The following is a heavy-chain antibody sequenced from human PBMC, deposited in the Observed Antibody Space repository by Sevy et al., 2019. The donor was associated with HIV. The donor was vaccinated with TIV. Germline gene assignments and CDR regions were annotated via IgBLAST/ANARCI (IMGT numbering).Heavy chain of an antibody. CDR3: ARGEIAAAGTTDYYYYYYGMDD. V-gene: IGHV1-69*13. D-gene: IGHD6-13*01. Sequence: ASVKVSCKASGGTFSSYAISWVRQAPGQGLEWMGGIIPIFGTANYAQKFQGRVTITADESTSTAYMELSSLRSEDTAVYYCARGEIAAAGTTDYYYYYYGMDDWGQGTTVTVSS. CDR2: IIPIFGTA. J-gene: IGHJ6*02. CDR1: GGTFSSYA.